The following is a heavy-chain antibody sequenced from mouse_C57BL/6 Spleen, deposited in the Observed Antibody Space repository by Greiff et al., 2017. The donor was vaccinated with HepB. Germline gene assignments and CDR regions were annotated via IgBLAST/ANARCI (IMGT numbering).Heavy chain of an antibody. D-gene: IGHD2-4*01. Sequence: EVHLVESGGGLVQPGGSLKLSCAASGFTFSDYGMAWVRQAPRKGPEWVAFISNLAYSIYYADTVTGRFTISRENAKNTLYLEMSSLRSEDTAMYYCARHDDDYGGAYWGQGTLVTVSA. CDR1: GFTFSDYG. CDR2: ISNLAYSI. CDR3: ARHDDDYGGAY. V-gene: IGHV5-15*01. J-gene: IGHJ3*01.